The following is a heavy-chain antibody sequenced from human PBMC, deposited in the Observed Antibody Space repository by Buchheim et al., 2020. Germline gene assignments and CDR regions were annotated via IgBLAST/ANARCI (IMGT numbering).Heavy chain of an antibody. V-gene: IGHV3-23*01. CDR3: VKGWGANGGGDS. CDR2: ISGSGGGT. CDR1: GFTFTTYA. J-gene: IGHJ4*02. Sequence: EVQLLDSGGGLVQPGGSLRLSCVASGFTFTTYAMSWVRQAPGKGLERVSGISGSGGGTYYTDSVQGRFTISRDNSDNTVYLQMNSLTVEDTAVYYCVKGWGANGGGDSWGQGTL. D-gene: IGHD4-23*01.